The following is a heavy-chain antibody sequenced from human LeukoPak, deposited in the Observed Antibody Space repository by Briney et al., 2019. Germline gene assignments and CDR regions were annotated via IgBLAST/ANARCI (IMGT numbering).Heavy chain of an antibody. D-gene: IGHD1-26*01. Sequence: SETLSLTCTVSGGSISSGDYYWSWIRQPPGKGLEWIGYIYYSGSTYYNPSLKSRVTISVDTSKNQFSLKLSSVTAADTAVYYCARDPRRWELDAFDIWGQGTMVTVSS. CDR3: ARDPRRWELDAFDI. J-gene: IGHJ3*02. CDR1: GGSISSGDYY. CDR2: IYYSGST. V-gene: IGHV4-30-4*01.